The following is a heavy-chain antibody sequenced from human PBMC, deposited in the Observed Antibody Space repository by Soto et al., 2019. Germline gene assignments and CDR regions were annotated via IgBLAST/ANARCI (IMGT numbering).Heavy chain of an antibody. D-gene: IGHD6-19*01. Sequence: GGSLRLSCAASGFTFSIYGMHWVRQAPGKGLEWVAVISYDGSNKYYADSVKGQFTISRDNSKNTLYLQMNSLRAEDTAVYYCAKEGRLGTAVAGTNLIGPPRGYWGQGTLVTVSS. CDR1: GFTFSIYG. CDR3: AKEGRLGTAVAGTNLIGPPRGY. CDR2: ISYDGSNK. J-gene: IGHJ4*02. V-gene: IGHV3-30*18.